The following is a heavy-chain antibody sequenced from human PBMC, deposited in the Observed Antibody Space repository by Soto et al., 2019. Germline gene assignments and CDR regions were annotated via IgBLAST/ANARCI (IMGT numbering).Heavy chain of an antibody. CDR3: ARDPALYDFWSGYGYYYMDV. CDR1: GFTFSSYA. J-gene: IGHJ6*03. Sequence: GGSLRLSCAASGFTFSSYAMSWVRQAPGKGLEWVSAISGSGGSTYYADSVKGRFTISRDNSKNTLYLQMNSLRAEDTAVYYCARDPALYDFWSGYGYYYMDVWGKGTTVTVSS. CDR2: ISGSGGST. V-gene: IGHV3-23*01. D-gene: IGHD3-3*01.